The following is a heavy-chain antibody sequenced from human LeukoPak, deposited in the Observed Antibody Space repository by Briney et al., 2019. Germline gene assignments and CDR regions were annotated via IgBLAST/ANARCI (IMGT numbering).Heavy chain of an antibody. D-gene: IGHD1-20*01. J-gene: IGHJ5*02. CDR3: ARDLRRITGTNWFDP. V-gene: IGHV1-18*01. Sequence: ASVKLSCKASGYTFTSYGISWVRQAPGHGLEWMGWISAYNSNTDYAQKLQGRFTMTTDTSTSTAYMELRSLRSDDPAVYYCARDLRRITGTNWFDPWGQGTLVSVSS. CDR2: ISAYNSNT. CDR1: GYTFTSYG.